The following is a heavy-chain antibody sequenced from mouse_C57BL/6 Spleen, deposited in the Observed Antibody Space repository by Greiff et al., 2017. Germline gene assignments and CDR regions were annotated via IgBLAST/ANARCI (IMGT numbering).Heavy chain of an antibody. Sequence: VQLQQSGAELARPGASVKMSCKASGYTFTSYTMHWVKQRPGQGLEWIGYINPSSGYTKYNQKFKDKATWTADKSSSTAYMQLSSLTSEDSAVYYCARIGGYDWLAYWGQGTLVTVSA. J-gene: IGHJ3*01. CDR3: ARIGGYDWLAY. CDR2: INPSSGYT. CDR1: GYTFTSYT. D-gene: IGHD2-2*01. V-gene: IGHV1-4*01.